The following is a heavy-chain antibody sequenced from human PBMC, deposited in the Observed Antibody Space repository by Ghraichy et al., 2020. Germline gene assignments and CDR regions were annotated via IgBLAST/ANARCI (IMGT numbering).Heavy chain of an antibody. J-gene: IGHJ6*02. Sequence: GESLNISCAASGFTVSSNYMSWVRQAPGKGLEWVSVIYSGGSTYYADSVKGRFTISRDNSKNTLYLQMNSLRAEDTAVYYCARDGLVVVPAAISDYYYYGMDVWGQGTTVTVSS. CDR3: ARDGLVVVPAAISDYYYYGMDV. CDR2: IYSGGST. CDR1: GFTVSSNY. D-gene: IGHD2-2*02. V-gene: IGHV3-53*01.